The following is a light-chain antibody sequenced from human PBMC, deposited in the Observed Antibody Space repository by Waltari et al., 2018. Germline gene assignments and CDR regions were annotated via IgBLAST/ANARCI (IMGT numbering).Light chain of an antibody. CDR2: AAS. J-gene: IGKJ2*01. CDR1: QSISSY. Sequence: DIQMTQSPSSLSASVGDRATITCRASQSISSYLNWYQQKPGKAPKLLIYAASSLQSGVPSRFSGSGSGTDFTLTISSLQPEDFATYYCQQSYSTRYTFGQGTKLEIK. V-gene: IGKV1-39*01. CDR3: QQSYSTRYT.